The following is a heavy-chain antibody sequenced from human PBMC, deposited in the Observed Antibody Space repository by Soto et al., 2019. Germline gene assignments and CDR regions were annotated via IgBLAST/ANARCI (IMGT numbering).Heavy chain of an antibody. CDR2: IYSSGST. CDR1: GGSISSYY. Sequence: PSETLSLTCTVSGGSISSYYWSWIRQPPGKGLEWIGYIYSSGSTNYNPSLKSRVTISVDTSKNQFSLKLSSVTAADTAVYYCAREMSTFGGVIVENWFDPWGLGTLVTVSS. CDR3: AREMSTFGGVIVENWFDP. D-gene: IGHD3-16*02. V-gene: IGHV4-59*01. J-gene: IGHJ5*02.